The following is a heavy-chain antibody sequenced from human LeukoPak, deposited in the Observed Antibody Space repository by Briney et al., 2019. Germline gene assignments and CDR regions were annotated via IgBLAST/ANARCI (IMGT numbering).Heavy chain of an antibody. CDR1: GFTVSSNS. J-gene: IGHJ4*02. V-gene: IGHV3-53*01. Sequence: GGSLRLSCTVSGFTVSSNSMSWVRQAPGKGLEWVSFIYSDNTHYSDSLRGRFTIFRDNSKNTLYLQMNSLRAEDTAVYYCARRAGAYSHPYDYWGQGTLVTVSS. CDR2: IYSDNT. CDR3: ARRAGAYSHPYDY. D-gene: IGHD4/OR15-4a*01.